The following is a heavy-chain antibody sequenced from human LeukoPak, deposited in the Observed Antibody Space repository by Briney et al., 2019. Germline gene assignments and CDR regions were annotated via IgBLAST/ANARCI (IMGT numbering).Heavy chain of an antibody. J-gene: IGHJ4*02. CDR3: ATLTVTYGGLFDY. V-gene: IGHV3-23*01. D-gene: IGHD4-17*01. CDR1: GFTFSSYA. Sequence: PGGSLRLSCAASGFTFSSYAMSWVRQAPGKGLEWVSAISGSGGSTYYADSVKGRFTVSRDNSKNTLYLQMNSLRAEDTAVYYCATLTVTYGGLFDYWGQGTLVTVSS. CDR2: ISGSGGST.